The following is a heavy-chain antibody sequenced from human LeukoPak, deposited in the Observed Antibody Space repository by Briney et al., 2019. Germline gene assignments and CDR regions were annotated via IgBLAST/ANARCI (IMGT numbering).Heavy chain of an antibody. CDR3: ARGYGDYAFDY. CDR2: VNDSGGT. D-gene: IGHD4-17*01. J-gene: IGHJ4*02. V-gene: IGHV4-34*01. Sequence: SETLSLTCAVYGGSFSGYYWNWIRQTPGKGLEWIGEVNDSGGTNINPSLRSRVTISVDTSKNQFSLKLSSVTAADTAVYYCARGYGDYAFDYWGQGTLVTVSS. CDR1: GGSFSGYY.